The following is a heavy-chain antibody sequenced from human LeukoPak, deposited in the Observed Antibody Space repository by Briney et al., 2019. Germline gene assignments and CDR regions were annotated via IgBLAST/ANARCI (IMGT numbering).Heavy chain of an antibody. CDR2: INPNSGGT. J-gene: IGHJ4*02. CDR1: GYTFTGYY. D-gene: IGHD6-13*01. Sequence: GASVKVSCKASGYTFTGYYMHWVRQAPGQGLEWMGWINPNSGGTNYAQKFQGRVTMTRDTSISTAYMELSRLRSDDTAVYYCARVAAAGTNYFDYWGQGTLVTVPS. CDR3: ARVAAAGTNYFDY. V-gene: IGHV1-2*02.